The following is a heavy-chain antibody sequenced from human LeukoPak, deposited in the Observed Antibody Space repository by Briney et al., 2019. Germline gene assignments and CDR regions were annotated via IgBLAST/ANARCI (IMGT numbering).Heavy chain of an antibody. CDR1: GFTFSNYA. CDR2: ISANGGGT. CDR3: AKATKSIVVDNYFDY. J-gene: IGHJ4*02. D-gene: IGHD3-22*01. Sequence: GSLRLSCAASGFTFSNYAMSWVRQAPGKGLACFSSISANGGGTYYADSVKGRFTVSRDNSQNTLYLQMNSLRAEDTAVYYCAKATKSIVVDNYFDYWAREPWSPSPQ. V-gene: IGHV3-23*01.